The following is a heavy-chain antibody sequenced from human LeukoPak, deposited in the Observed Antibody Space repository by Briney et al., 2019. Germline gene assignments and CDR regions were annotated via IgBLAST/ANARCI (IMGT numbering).Heavy chain of an antibody. CDR3: ARGLVVPAALGYYYYMDV. Sequence: PSETLSATCTVSGGSICIYDWSWIRQPAGKGLEWIGRIYTSGSTNYNPSLKSRVTISVDKSKNQFSLKLSSVTAADTAVYYCARGLVVPAALGYYYYMDVWGKGTTVTVSS. CDR2: IYTSGST. J-gene: IGHJ6*03. CDR1: GGSICIYD. D-gene: IGHD2-2*01. V-gene: IGHV4-4*07.